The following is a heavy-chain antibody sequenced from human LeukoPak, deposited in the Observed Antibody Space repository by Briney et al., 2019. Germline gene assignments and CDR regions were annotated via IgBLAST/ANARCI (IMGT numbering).Heavy chain of an antibody. D-gene: IGHD3-3*01. CDR1: GFTFSSYV. V-gene: IGHV3-48*04. Sequence: PGGSLRLSCVASGFTFSSYVMTWVRQAPGKGLEWVSYISSSGSTIYYADSVKGRFTISRDNAKNSLYLQMNSLRAEDTAVYYCARAGNYDFWSGYSQLDYWGQGTLVTVSS. J-gene: IGHJ4*02. CDR2: ISSSGSTI. CDR3: ARAGNYDFWSGYSQLDY.